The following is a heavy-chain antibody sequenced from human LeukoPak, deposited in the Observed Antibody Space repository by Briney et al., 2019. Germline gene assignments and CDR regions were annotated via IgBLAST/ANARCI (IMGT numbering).Heavy chain of an antibody. CDR3: ARDRRLYYDILTGYYRELDAFDI. CDR2: ISAYNGNT. Sequence: ASVKVSCKASGYTFTSYGISWVRQAPGQGLEWMGWISAYNGNTNYAQKLQGRVTMTTDTSTSTAYTELRSLRSDDTAVYYCARDRRLYYDILTGYYRELDAFDIWGQGTMVTVSS. V-gene: IGHV1-18*01. CDR1: GYTFTSYG. J-gene: IGHJ3*02. D-gene: IGHD3-9*01.